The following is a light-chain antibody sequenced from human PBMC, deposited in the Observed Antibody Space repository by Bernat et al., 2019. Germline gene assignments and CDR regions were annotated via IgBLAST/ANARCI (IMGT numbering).Light chain of an antibody. CDR2: EVT. Sequence: DVVMTQSPLSLPVTLGQPASISCRSGQSLVDSAGNTYLSWFQQRPGQSPRRLVYEVTKRDSGVPDRFSGSGSGTDFTLKISRVEAEDVVVYYCMQGTHSPVTFGHGTRLEIK. J-gene: IGKJ5*01. CDR3: MQGTHSPVT. V-gene: IGKV2-30*01. CDR1: QSLVDSAGNTY.